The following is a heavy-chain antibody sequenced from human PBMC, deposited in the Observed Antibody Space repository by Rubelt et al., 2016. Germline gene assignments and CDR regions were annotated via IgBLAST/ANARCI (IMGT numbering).Heavy chain of an antibody. J-gene: IGHJ5*02. CDR1: GYTFTSYY. D-gene: IGHD4/OR15-4a*01. CDR3: ARGHYGA. Sequence: QVQLVQSGAEVKKPGASVKVSCKASGYTFTSYYMHWVRQAPGQGLEWMGWINANPGDPTYAQGFTGRFVFSLDTSVNTADLQISSLQPEDTAVYFCARGHYGAWAQGTLVTVSS. CDR2: INANPGDP. V-gene: IGHV7-4-1*02.